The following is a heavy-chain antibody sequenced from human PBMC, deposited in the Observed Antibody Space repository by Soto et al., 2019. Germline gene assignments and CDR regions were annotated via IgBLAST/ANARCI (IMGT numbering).Heavy chain of an antibody. CDR1: GGTFSTYA. J-gene: IGHJ6*02. CDR2: VIPIFGTP. V-gene: IGHV1-69*01. CDR3: ARSQGGSSSLDIYYYYYYGMDV. Sequence: QVQLVQSGAEVKKPGSSVKVSCKAPGGTFSTYAISWVRQAPGQGLEWMGGVIPIFGTPKYAQKFQGRVTITADESTSTGYMELRSLRSEDTAVYYCARSQGGSSSLDIYYYYYYGMDVWGQGTTDPVSS. D-gene: IGHD2-15*01.